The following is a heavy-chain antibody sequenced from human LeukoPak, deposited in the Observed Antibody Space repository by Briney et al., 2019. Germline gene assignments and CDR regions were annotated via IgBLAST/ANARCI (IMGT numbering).Heavy chain of an antibody. V-gene: IGHV1-18*01. CDR2: ISTYNGNT. J-gene: IGHJ4*01. Sequence: ASVKVSCKASGYPFTSYGMSWVRQAPGQGLEWMGWISTYNGNTNYAQKFQGRVTMTTDTSTSTAYMELRSLRSDDTAVYYCAARSGTYPYYFDYWGQGTLVTVSS. CDR3: AARSGTYPYYFDY. D-gene: IGHD3-10*01. CDR1: GYPFTSYG.